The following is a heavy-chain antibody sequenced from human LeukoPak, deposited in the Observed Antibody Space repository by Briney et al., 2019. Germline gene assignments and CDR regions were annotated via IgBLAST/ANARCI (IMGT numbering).Heavy chain of an antibody. V-gene: IGHV3-74*01. CDR3: ARGRPHGNDY. D-gene: IGHD4-23*01. CDR2: IASDGSST. Sequence: GGSLRLSCAASGFTFSSSAMSWVRQAPGKGLEWVSRIASDGSSTTYADSVKGRFSISRDNAKNTLYLQMNSLRVEDTAVYYCARGRPHGNDYWGQGTLVTVSS. CDR1: GFTFSSSA. J-gene: IGHJ4*02.